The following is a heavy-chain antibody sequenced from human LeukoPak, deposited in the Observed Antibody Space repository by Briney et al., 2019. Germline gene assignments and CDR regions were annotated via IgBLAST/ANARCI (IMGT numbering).Heavy chain of an antibody. V-gene: IGHV1-69*06. CDR1: GYTLTELS. CDR3: ARAASSGQEYFQH. CDR2: IIPIFGTA. D-gene: IGHD6-25*01. J-gene: IGHJ1*01. Sequence: ASVKVSCKVSGYTLTELSMHWVRQAPGQGLEWMGGIIPIFGTANYAQKFQGRVTITADKSTSTAYMELSSLRSEDTAVYYCARAASSGQEYFQHWGQGTLVTVSS.